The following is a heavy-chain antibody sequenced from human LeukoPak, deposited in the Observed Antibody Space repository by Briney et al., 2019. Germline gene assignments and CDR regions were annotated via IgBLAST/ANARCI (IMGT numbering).Heavy chain of an antibody. CDR3: ARPYALGGSYWFDP. CDR2: IYYSGST. J-gene: IGHJ5*02. V-gene: IGHV4-39*07. Sequence: KPSETLSLTCTVSGGSISSSSYYWGWIRQPPGKGLEWIGSIYYSGSTYYNPSLKSRVTISVDTSKNQFSLKLSSVTAADTAVYYCARPYALGGSYWFDPWGQGTLVTVSS. CDR1: GGSISSSSYY. D-gene: IGHD1-26*01.